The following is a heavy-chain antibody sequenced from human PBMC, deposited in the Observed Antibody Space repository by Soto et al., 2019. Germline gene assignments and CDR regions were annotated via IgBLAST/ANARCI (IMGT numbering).Heavy chain of an antibody. J-gene: IGHJ6*02. CDR3: ARGEEYSSSWYAEKYYYYYYGMDV. D-gene: IGHD6-13*01. Sequence: SVKVSCKASGGTFSSYAISWVRQAPGQRLEWMGGIIPIFGTANYAQKFQGRVTITADESTSTAYMELSSLRSEDTAVYYCARGEEYSSSWYAEKYYYYYYGMDVWGQGTTVTVSS. CDR2: IIPIFGTA. V-gene: IGHV1-69*13. CDR1: GGTFSSYA.